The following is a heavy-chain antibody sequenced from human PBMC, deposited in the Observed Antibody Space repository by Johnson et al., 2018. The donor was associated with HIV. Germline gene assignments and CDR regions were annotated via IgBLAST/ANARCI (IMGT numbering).Heavy chain of an antibody. CDR1: GFTFSNAW. D-gene: IGHD3-22*01. Sequence: VQLVESGGGLVKPGGSLRLSCAASGFTFSNAWMSWVRQAPGKGLEWVGFIRSKAYGGTTEYAASVKGRFIISRDDSKSIAYLQMNSLKTEDTAVYYCTRDRTMIVVKTAFDIWGQGTMVTVSS. CDR2: IRSKAYGGTT. V-gene: IGHV3-49*04. J-gene: IGHJ3*02. CDR3: TRDRTMIVVKTAFDI.